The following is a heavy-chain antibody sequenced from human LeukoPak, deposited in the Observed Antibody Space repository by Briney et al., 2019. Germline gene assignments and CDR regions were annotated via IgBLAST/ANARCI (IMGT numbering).Heavy chain of an antibody. V-gene: IGHV3-30*02. CDR1: GFSFRNYG. CDR2: IRSDSSYK. CDR3: ARDRGVSGNYYDY. J-gene: IGHJ4*02. Sequence: GGSLRLSCVASGFSFRNYGMHWVRQAPCKGLEWVTFIRSDSSYKYYADSVKGRFTTSRDNSKSTLDLQMNSLRPEDTALYYCARDRGVSGNYYDYWGQGTLVTVSS. D-gene: IGHD3-10*01.